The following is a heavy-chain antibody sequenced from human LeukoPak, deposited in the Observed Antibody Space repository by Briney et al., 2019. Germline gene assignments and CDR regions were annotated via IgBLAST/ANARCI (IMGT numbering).Heavy chain of an antibody. V-gene: IGHV4-59*12. CDR2: IYYSGST. CDR1: GGSISSYY. Sequence: SETLSLTCTVSGGSISSYYWSWIRQPPGKGLEWIGYIYYSGSTNYNPSLKSRVTISVDTSKNQFSLKLSSVTAADTAVYYCARDGIVGAIEYCFDYWGQGTLVTVSS. J-gene: IGHJ4*02. CDR3: ARDGIVGAIEYCFDY. D-gene: IGHD1-26*01.